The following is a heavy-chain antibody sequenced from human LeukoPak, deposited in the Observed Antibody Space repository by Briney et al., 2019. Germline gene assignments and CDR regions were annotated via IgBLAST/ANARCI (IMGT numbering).Heavy chain of an antibody. CDR2: ISSSSSTI. CDR3: AREPYYYGSGSHMGNWFDP. CDR1: GFTFSSYS. D-gene: IGHD3-10*01. J-gene: IGHJ5*02. V-gene: IGHV3-48*01. Sequence: GGSLRLSCAASGFTFSSYSMNWVRQAPGKGLEWVSYISSSSSTIYYADSVKGRFTISRGNAKNSLYLQMNSLRAEDTAVYYCAREPYYYGSGSHMGNWFDPWGQGTLVTVSS.